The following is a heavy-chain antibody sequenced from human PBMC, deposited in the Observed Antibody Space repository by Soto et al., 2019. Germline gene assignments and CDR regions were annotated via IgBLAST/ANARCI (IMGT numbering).Heavy chain of an antibody. CDR1: GFTFSSYW. V-gene: IGHV3-7*01. D-gene: IGHD3-22*01. Sequence: GSLRLSCASSGFTFSSYWMSWVRQAPGKGLEWVANIKQDGSEKYYVDSVKGRSTISRDNAKNSLYLQMNSLRAEDTAVYYCARDSYYYDSSGLDYWGQGTLVTVSS. J-gene: IGHJ4*02. CDR3: ARDSYYYDSSGLDY. CDR2: IKQDGSEK.